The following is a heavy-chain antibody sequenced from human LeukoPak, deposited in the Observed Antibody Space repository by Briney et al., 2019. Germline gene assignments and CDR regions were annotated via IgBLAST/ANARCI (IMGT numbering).Heavy chain of an antibody. CDR2: ITLDGSDS. CDR3: ARDLKWGVLGYSYGSGMDV. CDR1: GFPFSSYW. V-gene: IGHV3-7*01. D-gene: IGHD5-18*01. J-gene: IGHJ6*02. Sequence: PGGSLRLSCAASGFPFSSYWMAWVRQAPGKGLEWVATITLDGSDSYYVDSVKGRFTVSRDNAKNSLYLQMNSLRAEDTAVYFCARDLKWGVLGYSYGSGMDVWGQGTTVTVSS.